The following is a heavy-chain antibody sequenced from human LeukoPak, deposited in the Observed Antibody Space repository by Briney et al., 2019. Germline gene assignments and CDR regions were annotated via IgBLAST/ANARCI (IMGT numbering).Heavy chain of an antibody. CDR2: LSYDGSDK. J-gene: IGHJ4*02. CDR1: GFTFNKYA. D-gene: IGHD6-13*01. CDR3: ARDTGSSSADYYLDF. V-gene: IGHV3-30-3*01. Sequence: PGGSLSLSCAASGFTFNKYAMHWVRQAPGQGLEWVAVLSYDGSDKYYADSVKGRFTISRGNSKNTLYLQMNSLRAEDTAVYYCARDTGSSSADYYLDFRGQATPVTVSS.